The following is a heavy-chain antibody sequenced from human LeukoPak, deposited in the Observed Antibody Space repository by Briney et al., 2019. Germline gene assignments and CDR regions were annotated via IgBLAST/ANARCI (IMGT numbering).Heavy chain of an antibody. CDR3: ARRNYFDY. CDR2: INHSGST. J-gene: IGHJ4*02. Sequence: SETLSLTCAVYGGSFSGYYWSWIRQPPGKGLEWIGEINHSGSTNYNPSLKSRVTISVDTSKNQFSLKLSSVTAADTAVYYCARRNYFDYWGQGTLVTVSS. V-gene: IGHV4-34*01. CDR1: GGSFSGYY.